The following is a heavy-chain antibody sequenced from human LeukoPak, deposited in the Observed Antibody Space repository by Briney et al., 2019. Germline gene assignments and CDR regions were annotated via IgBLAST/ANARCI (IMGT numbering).Heavy chain of an antibody. CDR2: INPNSGGT. CDR1: GYTFTAYY. CDR3: ARDLAVLGYFHFDY. V-gene: IGHV1-2*02. J-gene: IGHJ4*02. D-gene: IGHD3-22*01. Sequence: GASVKVSCKASGYTFTAYYVHWVRQAPGQGLEWIGWINPNSGGTNYAQKFQGRVTMTRDTSISTAYMELSRLRSDDTAVYYCARDLAVLGYFHFDYWGQGTLVTVSS.